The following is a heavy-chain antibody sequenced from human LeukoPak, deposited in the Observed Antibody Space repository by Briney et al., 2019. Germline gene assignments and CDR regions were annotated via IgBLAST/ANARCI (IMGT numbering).Heavy chain of an antibody. J-gene: IGHJ3*02. D-gene: IGHD3-10*01. CDR3: AKDQPRAYTAYYYGSGSYYLRAI. CDR1: GFTFSSYG. V-gene: IGHV3-33*06. Sequence: GRSLRLSCAASGFTFSSYGMHWVRQAPGKGLEWVAVIWYDGSNKYYADSVKGRFTISRDNSKNTLYLQMNSLRAEDTAVYYCAKDQPRAYTAYYYGSGSYYLRAIWGQGTMVTVSS. CDR2: IWYDGSNK.